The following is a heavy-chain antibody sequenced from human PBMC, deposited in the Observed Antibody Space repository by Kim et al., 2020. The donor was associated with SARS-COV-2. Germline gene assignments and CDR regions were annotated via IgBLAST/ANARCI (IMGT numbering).Heavy chain of an antibody. CDR1: GFTFSSYA. J-gene: IGHJ4*02. V-gene: IGHV3-23*01. Sequence: GGSLRLSCAASGFTFSSYAMSWVRQAPGKGLEWVSEISGSANRTYYADSVKGRFTISRDNSKNTLYLQVNSLRAEDTAVYYCAKRTVSTTGGANFVYWGRGTLVTVSS. CDR3: AKRTVSTTGGANFVY. CDR2: ISGSANRT. D-gene: IGHD1-1*01.